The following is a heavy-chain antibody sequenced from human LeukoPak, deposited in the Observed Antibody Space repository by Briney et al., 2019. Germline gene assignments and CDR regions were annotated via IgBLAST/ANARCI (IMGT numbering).Heavy chain of an antibody. Sequence: GGTLRLSCAASGFTFSSSEMHWVRQAPGKGLEWVSCISTGGSTIYNADSVKGRFTVSRDNARNSLYLQMKSLRDEDTAVYYCARDGPGYSFDHWGQGTVVTVSS. CDR1: GFTFSSSE. CDR3: ARDGPGYSFDH. CDR2: ISTGGSTI. V-gene: IGHV3-48*03. D-gene: IGHD5-18*01. J-gene: IGHJ4*02.